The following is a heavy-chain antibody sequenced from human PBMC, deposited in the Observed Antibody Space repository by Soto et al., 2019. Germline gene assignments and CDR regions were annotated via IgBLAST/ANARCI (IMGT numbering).Heavy chain of an antibody. J-gene: IGHJ4*02. CDR1: GYTFTRYY. Sequence: ASVKVSCKASGYTFTRYYMHWVRQAPGQGLEWMGMINPNGGSTIYAQRFQGRVTMTTDTSTSTVYMELSSLTSEDTAVYYCARALSGSYSHFDFWGQGXLVTVSS. D-gene: IGHD1-26*01. CDR2: INPNGGST. V-gene: IGHV1-46*01. CDR3: ARALSGSYSHFDF.